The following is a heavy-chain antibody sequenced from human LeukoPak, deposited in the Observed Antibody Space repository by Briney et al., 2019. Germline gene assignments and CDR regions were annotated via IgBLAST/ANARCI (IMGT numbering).Heavy chain of an antibody. Sequence: LRLSCAASGFTFDDYAMHWVRQAPGKGLEWIGYIYHSGSTYYNPSLKSRVTISVDRSKNQFSLKLSSVTAADTAVYYCARVVLPHLKFDYWGQGTLVTVSS. CDR1: GFTFDDYA. V-gene: IGHV4-30-2*01. CDR3: ARVVLPHLKFDY. J-gene: IGHJ4*02. CDR2: IYHSGST.